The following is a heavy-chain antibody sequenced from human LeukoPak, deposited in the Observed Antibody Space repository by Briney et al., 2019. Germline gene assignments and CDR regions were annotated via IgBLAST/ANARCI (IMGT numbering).Heavy chain of an antibody. CDR3: AKSDCGGDCHLLDY. D-gene: IGHD2-21*02. CDR1: GFTFSTYA. J-gene: IGHJ4*02. V-gene: IGHV3-23*01. Sequence: GGSLRLSCAASGFTFSTYAMIWVRQAPGKGLEWVSHFGGSGGSIYYADSVKGRFTISRDNSKNTLYLQMNSLRAEDTAVYYCAKSDCGGDCHLLDYWGQGTLVTVSS. CDR2: FGGSGGSI.